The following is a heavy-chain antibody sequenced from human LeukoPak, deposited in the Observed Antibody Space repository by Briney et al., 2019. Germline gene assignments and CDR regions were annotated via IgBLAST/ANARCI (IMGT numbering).Heavy chain of an antibody. V-gene: IGHV1-8*01. CDR3: AKAPAGPEYSSSWRYGYNWFGP. D-gene: IGHD6-13*01. CDR2: MNPNSGNT. Sequence: ASVKVSCKASGYTFTSYDINWVRQATGRGLEWMGWMNPNSGNTGYAQKFQGRVTMTRNTSISTAYMELSSLRSEDTAVYYCAKAPAGPEYSSSWRYGYNWFGPWGQGTLVTVSS. J-gene: IGHJ5*02. CDR1: GYTFTSYD.